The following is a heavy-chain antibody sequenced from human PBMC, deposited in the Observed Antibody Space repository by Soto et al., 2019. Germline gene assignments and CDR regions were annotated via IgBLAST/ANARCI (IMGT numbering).Heavy chain of an antibody. V-gene: IGHV4-34*01. CDR3: ARAYYSGNWPNNWFDP. Sequence: PSETLYLTCAVYGGSFSGYYWSWIRQPPGKGLEWIGEINHSGSTNYNPSLKSRVTISVDTSKNQFSLKLSSLRSDDTAIYFCARAYYSGNWPNNWFDPWGQGTLVTVSS. D-gene: IGHD5-12*01. CDR1: GGSFSGYY. J-gene: IGHJ5*02. CDR2: INHSGST.